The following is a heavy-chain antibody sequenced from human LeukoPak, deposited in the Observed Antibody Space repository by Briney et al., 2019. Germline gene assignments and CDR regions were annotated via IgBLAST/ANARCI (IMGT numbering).Heavy chain of an antibody. CDR2: INPSGGST. CDR1: GYTFTGYF. D-gene: IGHD6-13*01. Sequence: ASVTVSCKASGYTFTGYFMHWVRQAPGQGLEWMGLINPSGGSTSYAQKFQGRVTMTRDMSTSTVYMELSSLRSEDTAVYYCARAFRAAARNSYFDYWGQGTLVTVSS. V-gene: IGHV1-46*01. CDR3: ARAFRAAARNSYFDY. J-gene: IGHJ4*02.